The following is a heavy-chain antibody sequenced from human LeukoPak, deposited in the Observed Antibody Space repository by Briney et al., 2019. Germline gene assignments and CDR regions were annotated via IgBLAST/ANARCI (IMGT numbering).Heavy chain of an antibody. D-gene: IGHD2-2*01. J-gene: IGHJ6*03. CDR3: ARGSGCSSTSCYVDYYYYYMDV. CDR2: IKQDGSEK. Sequence: GGSLRLSCAASGFTFSSYWMSWVRQAPGKGLEWVANIKQDGSEKYYVDSVKGRFTISRDNAKNSLYLQMSSLRAEDTAVYYCARGSGCSSTSCYVDYYYYYMDVWGKGTTVTVSS. V-gene: IGHV3-7*01. CDR1: GFTFSSYW.